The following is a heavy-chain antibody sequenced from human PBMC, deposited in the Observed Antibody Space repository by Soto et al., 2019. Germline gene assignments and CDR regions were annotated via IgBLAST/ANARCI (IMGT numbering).Heavy chain of an antibody. J-gene: IGHJ3*02. CDR1: GFTFSSYA. D-gene: IGHD6-19*01. CDR2: ISSNGGST. Sequence: HPGGSLRLSCSASGFTFSSYAMHWVRQAPGKGLEYVSAISSNGGSTYYADSVKGRFTISRDNSKNTLYLQMSSLRAEDTAVYYCVKDGGAGHLSDAFDIWGQGTMVTVSS. V-gene: IGHV3-64D*06. CDR3: VKDGGAGHLSDAFDI.